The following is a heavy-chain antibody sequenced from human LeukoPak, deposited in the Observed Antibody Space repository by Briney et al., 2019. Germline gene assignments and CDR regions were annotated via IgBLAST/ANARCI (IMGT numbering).Heavy chain of an antibody. Sequence: SETLSLTCAVYGGSFSSYYWSWIRQPAGKGLEWIGRIYTSGSTNYNPSLKSRVTMSVDTSKNQFSLKLSSVTAADTAVYYCARDRYYYDSSGYGLWFDPWGQGTLVTVSS. CDR2: IYTSGST. D-gene: IGHD3-22*01. J-gene: IGHJ5*02. CDR1: GGSFSSYY. CDR3: ARDRYYYDSSGYGLWFDP. V-gene: IGHV4-4*07.